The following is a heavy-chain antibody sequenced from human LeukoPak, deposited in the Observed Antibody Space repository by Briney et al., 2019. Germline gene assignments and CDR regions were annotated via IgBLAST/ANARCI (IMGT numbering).Heavy chain of an antibody. CDR3: AKSGRRGYSYGYRFKYYFES. J-gene: IGHJ4*02. V-gene: IGHV3-30*18. Sequence: PGGSLRLSCAASGFTFSSYGMYWVRQAPGKGLEWVAVISYDGSNKYYVDSVKGRFTISRDNSKNTLYLQMNSLRAEDTAVYYCAKSGRRGYSYGYRFKYYFESWGQGTLVTASS. D-gene: IGHD5-18*01. CDR2: ISYDGSNK. CDR1: GFTFSSYG.